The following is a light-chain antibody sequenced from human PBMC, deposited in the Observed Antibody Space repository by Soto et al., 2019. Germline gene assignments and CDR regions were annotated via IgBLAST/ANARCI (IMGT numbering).Light chain of an antibody. CDR1: QSVSSY. CDR2: DSS. J-gene: IGKJ4*01. Sequence: EIVFTQFPATPSLSPGDGATPSCRASQSVSSYLAWYQQKRGQPPRLLIYDSSNRATGIPARFSGSGSGTDFSLIISSLEPEDFAVYYCQQRSNWPLTFGGGTKVDIK. CDR3: QQRSNWPLT. V-gene: IGKV3-11*01.